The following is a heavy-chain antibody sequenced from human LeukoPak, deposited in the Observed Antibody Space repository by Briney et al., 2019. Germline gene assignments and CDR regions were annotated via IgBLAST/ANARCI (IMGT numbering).Heavy chain of an antibody. CDR1: GYTFTSYG. CDR3: ARAHDCSSTSCYTSYWYFDL. Sequence: ASVKVSCKASGYTFTSYGISWVRQAPGQGLEWMGWISAYNGNTNYAQKLQGRVTMTTDTSTSTAYMELSSLRSEDTAVYYCARAHDCSSTSCYTSYWYFDLWGRGTLVTVSS. D-gene: IGHD2-2*02. J-gene: IGHJ2*01. V-gene: IGHV1-18*01. CDR2: ISAYNGNT.